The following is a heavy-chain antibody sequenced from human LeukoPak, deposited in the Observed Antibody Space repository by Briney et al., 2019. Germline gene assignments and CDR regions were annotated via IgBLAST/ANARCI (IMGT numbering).Heavy chain of an antibody. CDR2: INPNSGGT. J-gene: IGHJ4*02. CDR3: ARGHCSSTSCYTGNDY. CDR1: GYTFTSYG. V-gene: IGHV1-2*02. Sequence: ASVKVSCKASGYTFTSYGMNWVRQAPGQGLEWMGWINPNSGGTNYAQKFQGRVTMTRDTSISTAYMELSRLRSDDTAVYYCARGHCSSTSCYTGNDYWGQGTLVTVSS. D-gene: IGHD2-2*02.